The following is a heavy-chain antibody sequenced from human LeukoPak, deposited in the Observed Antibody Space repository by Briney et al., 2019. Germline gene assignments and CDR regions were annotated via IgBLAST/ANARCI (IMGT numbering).Heavy chain of an antibody. V-gene: IGHV3-21*01. CDR2: ISSSSSYI. J-gene: IGHJ4*02. CDR3: ARGPLYSYGPSGY. D-gene: IGHD5-18*01. Sequence: KTGGSLRLSCAASGFTFSSYSMNWVRQAPGKGLEWVSSISSSSSYIYYADSVKGRFTISRDNAKNSLYLQMNSLRAEDTAVYYCARGPLYSYGPSGYWGQGTLVTVSS. CDR1: GFTFSSYS.